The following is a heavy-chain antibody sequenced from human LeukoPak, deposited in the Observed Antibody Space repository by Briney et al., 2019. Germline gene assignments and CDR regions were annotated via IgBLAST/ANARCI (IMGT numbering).Heavy chain of an antibody. CDR2: IKQDGSEK. CDR3: ARDQTFSSSWWVNYYYGMDV. V-gene: IGHV3-7*01. J-gene: IGHJ6*02. Sequence: GGSLRLSCAASGFTFSSYWMSWVRQAPGKGLEWVANIKQDGSEKYYVDSVKGRFTISRDNAKNSLYLQMNSLRAEDTAVYYCARDQTFSSSWWVNYYYGMDVWGQGTTVTVSS. D-gene: IGHD6-13*01. CDR1: GFTFSSYW.